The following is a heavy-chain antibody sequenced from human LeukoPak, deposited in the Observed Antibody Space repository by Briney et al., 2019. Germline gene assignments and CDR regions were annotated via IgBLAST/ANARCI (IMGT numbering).Heavy chain of an antibody. D-gene: IGHD4-17*01. CDR3: ARDGDYSVDV. CDR2: INTNTGNP. V-gene: IGHV7-4-1*02. CDR1: GYTFTRYT. J-gene: IGHJ6*02. Sequence: ASVKVSCKASGYTFTRYTMNWVRQAPGQGLEWMGWINTNTGNPTYAQGFTGRFVFSLDTSVSTTYLQISSPKAEDTAVYYCARDGDYSVDVWGQGTTVTVSS.